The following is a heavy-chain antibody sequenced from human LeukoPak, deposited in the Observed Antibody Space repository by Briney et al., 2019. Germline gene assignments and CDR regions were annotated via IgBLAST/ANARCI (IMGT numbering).Heavy chain of an antibody. CDR3: ASQNLGQLSFFDN. CDR1: GASLSSYF. D-gene: IGHD3-16*02. Sequence: SETLSLTCSVSGASLSSYFWAWIRQPPGKRLEWIGYVYSRWSSDYNPSFKSRVSMSVDKSKRQVSLKLTSVSGADTAVYYCASQNLGQLSFFDNWGQGTLVTVSS. CDR2: VYSRWSS. V-gene: IGHV4-4*09. J-gene: IGHJ4*02.